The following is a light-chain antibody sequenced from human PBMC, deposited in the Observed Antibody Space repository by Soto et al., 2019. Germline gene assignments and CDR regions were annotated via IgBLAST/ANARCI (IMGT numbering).Light chain of an antibody. CDR3: SSYSATNTLNV. CDR2: EVS. J-gene: IGLJ1*01. CDR1: NSDIGDYNY. V-gene: IGLV2-14*01. Sequence: QSVLTQPASVSGSPGQSVTISCTGTNSDIGDYNYVSWYQQHPGKAPKLMIYEVSNRPSGVSDRFSGSKSGNTASLTISGLQAEDEADYYCSSYSATNTLNVFGTGTKLTVL.